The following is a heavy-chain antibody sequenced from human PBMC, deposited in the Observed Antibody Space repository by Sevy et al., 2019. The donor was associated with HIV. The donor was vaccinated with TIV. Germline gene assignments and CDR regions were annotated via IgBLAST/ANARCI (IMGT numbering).Heavy chain of an antibody. Sequence: GGSLRLSCAASGFTIRTYNMNWVRQAPGKGLELVSSISSSSTYIYYADSVKGRFTISRDNAKNSLYLQMSSLRAEDTAVYYCARDLVIPATTDYFYYGMDVWGQGTTVTVSS. V-gene: IGHV3-21*01. CDR3: ARDLVIPATTDYFYYGMDV. J-gene: IGHJ6*02. CDR2: ISSSSTYI. D-gene: IGHD2-15*01. CDR1: GFTIRTYN.